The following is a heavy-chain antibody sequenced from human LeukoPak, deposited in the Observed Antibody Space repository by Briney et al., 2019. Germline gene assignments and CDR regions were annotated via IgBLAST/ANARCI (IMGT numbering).Heavy chain of an antibody. V-gene: IGHV1-2*02. CDR2: INPNSGGT. J-gene: IGHJ6*02. D-gene: IGHD3-10*01. CDR1: GYTVTAYY. CDR3: ASGYYYGSGSSGHYYYGMDV. Sequence: ASVKLSCTAAGYTVTAYYIHWVRQAPRHGLEGRGWINPNSGGTNYARKFQGRVTMTRDTSISTAYMELSRLRSDDTAVYYCASGYYYGSGSSGHYYYGMDVWGQGTTVTVSS.